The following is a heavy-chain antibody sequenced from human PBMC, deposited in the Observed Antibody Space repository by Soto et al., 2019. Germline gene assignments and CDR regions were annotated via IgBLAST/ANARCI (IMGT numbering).Heavy chain of an antibody. CDR3: ARDPYPGIAVAGTYQSGRRSSKAFDY. Sequence: QVQLVQSGAEVKKPGSSVKVSCKASGGTFSSYAISWVRQAPGQGLEWMGGIIPIFGTANYAQKFQGRVTITADESTSTAYMEPSSLRSEDTAVYYCARDPYPGIAVAGTYQSGRRSSKAFDYWGQGTLVTVSS. CDR1: GGTFSSYA. CDR2: IIPIFGTA. V-gene: IGHV1-69*01. J-gene: IGHJ4*02. D-gene: IGHD6-19*01.